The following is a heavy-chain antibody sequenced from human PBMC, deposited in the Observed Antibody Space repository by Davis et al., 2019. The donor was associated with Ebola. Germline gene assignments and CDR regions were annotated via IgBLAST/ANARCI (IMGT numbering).Heavy chain of an antibody. V-gene: IGHV3-30-3*01. CDR2: ISYDGSNK. CDR3: ARALVVRFYYMDV. CDR1: GLTFSRYA. Sequence: PAESLRLSCAVSGLTFSRYAMHIVRQAPGKGLEWVAVISYDGSNKYYADSVKGRFTISRDNSKNTLYLQMNSLRAEDTAVYYCARALVVRFYYMDVWGKGTTVTVSS. J-gene: IGHJ6*03. D-gene: IGHD2-2*01.